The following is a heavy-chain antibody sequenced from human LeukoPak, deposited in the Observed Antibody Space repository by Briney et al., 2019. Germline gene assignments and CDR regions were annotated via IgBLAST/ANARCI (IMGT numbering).Heavy chain of an antibody. CDR3: ARDMPHNCFDP. CDR2: IYPGGGWT. J-gene: IGHJ5*02. Sequence: ASVKVSCKASGASFSNYYIYWVRQAPGQGLEWVGLIYPGGGWTNYAQKFQGRVTMTTDTSTSTVYMELSSLRSEDTAVYYCARDMPHNCFDPWGQGTLVTVSP. D-gene: IGHD2-2*01. V-gene: IGHV1-46*01. CDR1: GASFSNYY.